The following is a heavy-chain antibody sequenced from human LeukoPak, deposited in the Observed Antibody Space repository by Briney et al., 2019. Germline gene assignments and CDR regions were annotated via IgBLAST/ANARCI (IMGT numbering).Heavy chain of an antibody. D-gene: IGHD4-23*01. CDR2: IYPGDSDT. CDR3: ARHNYGGNSLYWYFDL. CDR1: GYSFTSYW. V-gene: IGHV5-51*01. Sequence: GESLKISCKGSGYSFTSYWIGWVRQMPGKGLEWMGIIYPGDSDTKYSPSFQGQVTISADNSITTAYLQWSSLKASDTAMYYCARHNYGGNSLYWYFDLWSRGTLVTVSS. J-gene: IGHJ2*01.